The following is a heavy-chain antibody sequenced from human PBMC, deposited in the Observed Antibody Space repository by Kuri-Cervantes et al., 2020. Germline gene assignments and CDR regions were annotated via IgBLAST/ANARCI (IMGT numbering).Heavy chain of an antibody. J-gene: IGHJ4*02. CDR1: GFTFSSYG. D-gene: IGHD2-15*01. Sequence: GESLKISCAASGFTFSSYGMHWVRQAPGKGLEWVAVISYDGSNKYYADSVKGRFTISRDNSKNTLYLQMNSLRAEDTAVYYCAGLGYCSGGSCEGYFDYWGQGTLVTVSS. CDR3: AGLGYCSGGSCEGYFDY. V-gene: IGHV3-30*03. CDR2: ISYDGSNK.